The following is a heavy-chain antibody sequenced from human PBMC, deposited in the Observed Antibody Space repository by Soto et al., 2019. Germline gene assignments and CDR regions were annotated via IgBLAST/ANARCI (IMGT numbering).Heavy chain of an antibody. CDR1: GYTFTDYY. Sequence: ASVKVSCKASGYTFTDYYMHWVRQAPGQGREWMGWINPNSGGTNYAQKFQGRVTMTRDTSISTAYMEVSRLRSDDTGVYYCARDKVAGDYYYYDMDVWGQGTTVTVSS. V-gene: IGHV1-2*02. CDR2: INPNSGGT. CDR3: ARDKVAGDYYYYDMDV. J-gene: IGHJ6*02. D-gene: IGHD6-19*01.